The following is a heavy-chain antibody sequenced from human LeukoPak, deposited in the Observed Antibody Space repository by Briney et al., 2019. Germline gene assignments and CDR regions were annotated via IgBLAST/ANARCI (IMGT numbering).Heavy chain of an antibody. J-gene: IGHJ4*02. V-gene: IGHV3-30*02. D-gene: IGHD3-22*01. CDR3: AKVALFSGYYPPFDY. CDR1: GFTFTNHG. Sequence: GGSLRLSCAASGFTFTNHGMHWVRQAPGKGLEWLAVIWYDGSNKYYADSVKGRFTISRDDSKNTLFLQMNSLRPEDTAVYHCAKVALFSGYYPPFDYWGQGTLVTVSS. CDR2: IWYDGSNK.